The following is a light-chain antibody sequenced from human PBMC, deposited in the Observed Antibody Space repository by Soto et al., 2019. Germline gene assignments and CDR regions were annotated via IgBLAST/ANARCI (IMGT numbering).Light chain of an antibody. CDR2: GAS. CDR1: QDIRTS. Sequence: DIQMTQSPSSLSASVGARVSITCQASQDIRTSLSWFQHKPGRAPKLLIYGASYLETGVPSRFRGSGSGTDFTITITSLQHEDIATYYCQHYNNLPPFTFGPGTIVDIK. J-gene: IGKJ3*01. V-gene: IGKV1-33*01. CDR3: QHYNNLPPFT.